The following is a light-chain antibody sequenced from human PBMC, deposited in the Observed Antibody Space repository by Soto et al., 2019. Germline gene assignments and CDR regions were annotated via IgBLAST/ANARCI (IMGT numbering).Light chain of an antibody. CDR1: QSISSW. Sequence: DIQMAQSPSTLSASVGDRVTITCRASQSISSWLAWYQQKPGKAPKRLIYKASSLESGVPSRFSGSGSGTEFTLTISSLQPDDFATDYCQQYNSYSYTFGQGTKLEIK. CDR3: QQYNSYSYT. CDR2: KAS. V-gene: IGKV1-5*03. J-gene: IGKJ2*01.